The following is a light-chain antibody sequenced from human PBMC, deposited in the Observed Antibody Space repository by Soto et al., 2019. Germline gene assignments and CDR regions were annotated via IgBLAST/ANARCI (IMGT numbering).Light chain of an antibody. Sequence: EFVLTQSPGTLSLSPGERATLSCRASQRLTNSFIAWYQQRPGQAPRLLIYDTSSRASGIPDRFSGSGSGTDFTLTISRLETEDFAVFYCQYYGTSEIIFGQGTRLEIK. CDR2: DTS. CDR3: QYYGTSEII. V-gene: IGKV3-20*01. CDR1: QRLTNSF. J-gene: IGKJ5*01.